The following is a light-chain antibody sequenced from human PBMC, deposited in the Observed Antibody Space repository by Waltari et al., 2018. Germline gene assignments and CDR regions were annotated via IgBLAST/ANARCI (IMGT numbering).Light chain of an antibody. CDR1: GSDIGGYSF. J-gene: IGLJ2*01. Sequence: QSALPQPPPVSGSPAQSITIPCTGTGSDIGGYSFSSWYQQHPGKAPKLMIYDVSNRPSGVSDRFSGSKSGNTASLTISGLQAEDEADYYCSSYSNTNTPYVVLLFGGGTKLTVL. CDR3: SSYSNTNTPYVVLL. V-gene: IGLV2-14*03. CDR2: DVS.